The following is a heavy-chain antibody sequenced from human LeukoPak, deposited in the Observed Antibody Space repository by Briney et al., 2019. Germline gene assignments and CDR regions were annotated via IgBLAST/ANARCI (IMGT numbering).Heavy chain of an antibody. CDR1: GFTFSSYS. D-gene: IGHD6-19*01. J-gene: IGHJ4*02. Sequence: PGGSLRLSCAASGFTFSSYSMNWVRQAPGKGLEWVSSISDDSKYIYYADSVKGRFTISRDNAKNSLYLQMNSLRAEDTAVYYCARDFELAVAGTSYPDYWGQGTLVTVSS. CDR3: ARDFELAVAGTSYPDY. V-gene: IGHV3-21*01. CDR2: ISDDSKYI.